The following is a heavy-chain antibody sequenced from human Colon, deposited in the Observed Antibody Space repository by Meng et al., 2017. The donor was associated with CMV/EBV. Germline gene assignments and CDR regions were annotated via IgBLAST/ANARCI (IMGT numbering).Heavy chain of an antibody. CDR2: IKQDGSEK. CDR3: VYGGCWFNH. J-gene: IGHJ4*02. CDR1: GFTFTNYW. D-gene: IGHD2-15*01. V-gene: IGHV3-7*01. Sequence: SCATSGFTFTNYWMSWVRQVPGKGLEWVANIKQDGSEKSYVDSVKGRFTISRDNAKKSVFLQMNSLRVEDTSVYYCVYGGCWFNHWGQGTLVTVSS.